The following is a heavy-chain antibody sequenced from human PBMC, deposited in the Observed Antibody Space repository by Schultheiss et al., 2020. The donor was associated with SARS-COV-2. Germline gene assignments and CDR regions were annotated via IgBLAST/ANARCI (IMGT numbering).Heavy chain of an antibody. CDR2: IKQDGSVE. Sequence: GGSLRLSCAASGFTFSRSSMIWVRQAPGKGLQWVANIKQDGSVEHYVDSVRGRFIISRDNSKNSLYLQMNSLRAEDTAVYYCARDGDAHGDDYDYWGQGALVTVSS. CDR1: GFTFSRSS. J-gene: IGHJ4*02. CDR3: ARDGDAHGDDYDY. D-gene: IGHD4-17*01. V-gene: IGHV3-7*03.